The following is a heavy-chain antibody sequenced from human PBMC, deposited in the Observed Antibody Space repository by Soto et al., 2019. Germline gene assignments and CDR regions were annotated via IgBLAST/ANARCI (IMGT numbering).Heavy chain of an antibody. V-gene: IGHV3-7*01. CDR3: ARDRPRSCSGGGCDEYFQH. J-gene: IGHJ1*01. D-gene: IGHD2-15*01. Sequence: GGSLRLSCAAAGFTYSTYWMSWVRQAPGKGLEWVANIKEDGSETYYVDSVKGRFTISRDNAKNSLYLQMNSLRAEDTAVYYCARDRPRSCSGGGCDEYFQHWGQGTLVTVSS. CDR1: GFTYSTYW. CDR2: IKEDGSET.